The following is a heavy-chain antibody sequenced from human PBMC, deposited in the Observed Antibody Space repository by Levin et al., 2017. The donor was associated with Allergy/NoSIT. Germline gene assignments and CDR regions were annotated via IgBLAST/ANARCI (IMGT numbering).Heavy chain of an antibody. Sequence: GGSLRLSCAASGFSFSTYWMHWVRQAPGKGLVWVSRINSDGSSTSYADSVKGRLIISRDNAKNTLHLQMNSLRAEDTAVYYCARGRYYGMDVWGQGTTVTVSS. CDR1: GFSFSTYW. V-gene: IGHV3-74*01. J-gene: IGHJ6*02. CDR3: ARGRYYGMDV. CDR2: INSDGSST.